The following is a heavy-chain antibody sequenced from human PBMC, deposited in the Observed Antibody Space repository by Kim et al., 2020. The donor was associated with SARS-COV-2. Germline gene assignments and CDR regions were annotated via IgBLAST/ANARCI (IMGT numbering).Heavy chain of an antibody. D-gene: IGHD2-15*01. CDR1: GFTFSSFA. Sequence: GGSLRLSCAGSGFTFSSFAMSWVHQAPGKGLEWVSTISDSGAQTYYADSVKGRFTISRDNFENTVSLQMNSLRAEETALYYCAKEPKVLGRGLDYWGRGTLVTVSS. CDR2: ISDSGAQT. J-gene: IGHJ4*02. V-gene: IGHV3-23*01. CDR3: AKEPKVLGRGLDY.